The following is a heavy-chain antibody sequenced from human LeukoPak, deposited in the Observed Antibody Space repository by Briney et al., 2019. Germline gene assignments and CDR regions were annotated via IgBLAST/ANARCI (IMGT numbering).Heavy chain of an antibody. CDR3: ARETEPLDYGDSTNLDY. V-gene: IGHV3-21*01. Sequence: PGGSLRLSCAASGFTFSSYSMNWVRQAPGKGREGVAFIGSRTGNIYYADSVKGRFTISRDNAKNSLYLQMNSLRAEDTGVYYCARETEPLDYGDSTNLDYWGQGTLVTVSS. CDR2: IGSRTGNI. J-gene: IGHJ4*02. CDR1: GFTFSSYS. D-gene: IGHD4/OR15-4a*01.